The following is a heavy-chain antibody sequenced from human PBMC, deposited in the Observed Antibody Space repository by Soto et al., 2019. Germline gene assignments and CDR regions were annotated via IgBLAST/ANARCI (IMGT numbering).Heavy chain of an antibody. Sequence: LSRTRNVSGVPITTGAYYWSWIRQHAGKGLEWMWYIYHTGRTYYNPSLNSQSTISIDTSKNQFSLTLSSVTGADTAMYYCARAGSSMGYYTYYGLDLWGKGTAVTVS. J-gene: IGHJ6*04. CDR2: IYHTGRT. D-gene: IGHD2-2*02. CDR1: GVPITTGAYY. CDR3: ARAGSSMGYYTYYGLDL. V-gene: IGHV4-31*01.